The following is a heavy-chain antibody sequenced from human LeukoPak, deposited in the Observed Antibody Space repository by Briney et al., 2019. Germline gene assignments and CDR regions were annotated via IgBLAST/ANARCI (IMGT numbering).Heavy chain of an antibody. CDR1: GFSFSTNR. CDR2: IKQDGSAK. CDR3: AKEGDWTHEY. V-gene: IGHV3-7*03. Sequence: GGSLRLSCAASGFSFSTNRMDWIRQAPGKGLEWVANIKQDGSAKHYVDSVRGRFTISRDNAKDSLYLQMNSLTVEDTAVYYCAKEGDWTHEYWGQGTLVTVSS. D-gene: IGHD2-21*02. J-gene: IGHJ4*02.